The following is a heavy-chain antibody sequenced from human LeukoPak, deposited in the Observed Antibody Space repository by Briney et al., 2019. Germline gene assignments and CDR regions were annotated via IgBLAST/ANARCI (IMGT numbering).Heavy chain of an antibody. CDR2: IYYSGGT. J-gene: IGHJ6*02. D-gene: IGHD4-17*01. CDR3: ARVTVPLYGMDV. CDR1: GGSISSYY. V-gene: IGHV4-59*01. Sequence: SETLSLTCTVSGGSISSYYWSWIRQPPGKGLEWIGYIYYSGGTNYNPSLKSRVTISVDTSKNQFSLKLSSVTAADTAVYYCARVTVPLYGMDVWGQGTTVTVSS.